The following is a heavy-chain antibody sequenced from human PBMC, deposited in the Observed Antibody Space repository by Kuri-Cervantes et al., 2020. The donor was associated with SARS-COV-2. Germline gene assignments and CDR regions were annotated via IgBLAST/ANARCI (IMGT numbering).Heavy chain of an antibody. D-gene: IGHD1-1*01. V-gene: IGHV3-7*01. CDR2: MKQDGSEI. J-gene: IGHJ4*02. CDR1: GFTFSSYW. Sequence: GESLKISCAASGFTFSSYWMNWVRQAPGKGLEWVANMKQDGSEIYYVDSVKGRFTISRDNAKNSLDLQMNSLRAEDTAVYYCVRDGDHWNFDYWGQGTLVTVSS. CDR3: VRDGDHWNFDY.